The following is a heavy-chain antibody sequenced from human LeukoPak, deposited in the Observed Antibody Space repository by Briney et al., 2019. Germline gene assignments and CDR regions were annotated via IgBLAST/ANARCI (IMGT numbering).Heavy chain of an antibody. Sequence: PSETLSLTCTVSRGSISSYYWSWIRQPPGKGLEWIGYIDNSGNTNSNPSLKSRVTVSVDTSKNQFSLKLSSVIAADTAVYYCARGRITIFGVVIPHFDNWGQGTLVTVSS. D-gene: IGHD3-3*01. V-gene: IGHV4-59*01. CDR3: ARGRITIFGVVIPHFDN. CDR1: RGSISSYY. J-gene: IGHJ4*02. CDR2: IDNSGNT.